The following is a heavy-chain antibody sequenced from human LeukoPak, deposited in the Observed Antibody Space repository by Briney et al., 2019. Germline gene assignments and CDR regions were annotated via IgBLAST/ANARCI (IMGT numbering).Heavy chain of an antibody. J-gene: IGHJ4*02. CDR2: TYYRSKWYN. CDR3: ARDPSSLPGLVVVTHWGFDY. V-gene: IGHV6-1*01. Sequence: SQTLSLTCAISGDSVSSNSAAWNWIRQSPSRGLEWLGRTYYRSKWYNDYAVSVKSRITINPDTSKNQFSLQLNSVTTDDTAVYYCARDPSSLPGLVVVTHWGFDYWGQGTLVTVSS. CDR1: GDSVSSNSAA. D-gene: IGHD3-22*01.